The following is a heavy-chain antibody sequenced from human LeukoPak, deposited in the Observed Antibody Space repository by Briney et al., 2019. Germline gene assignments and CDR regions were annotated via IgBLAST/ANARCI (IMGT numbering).Heavy chain of an antibody. V-gene: IGHV4-39*01. D-gene: IGHD6-13*01. J-gene: IGHJ4*02. Sequence: SDTLSLTCTVSGDSIISRTYSWGWIRPPPGKGLEWIGTINYSGSTYYNPSLKSRVTMSVDTSKNQFSLTLSSVTAADTAVYYCARSDKAAAGPFDYWGQGTLVTVSS. CDR1: GDSIISRTYS. CDR2: INYSGST. CDR3: ARSDKAAAGPFDY.